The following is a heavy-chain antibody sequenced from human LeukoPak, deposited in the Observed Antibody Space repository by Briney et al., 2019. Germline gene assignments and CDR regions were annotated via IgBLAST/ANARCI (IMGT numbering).Heavy chain of an antibody. CDR3: GRGVTMDFDY. V-gene: IGHV4-59*01. J-gene: IGHJ4*02. Sequence: SETLSLTCTVPGGSISSYYWSWIRQPPGKGLEWIGYIYYSGSTTYNPSLKSGVTTSVETAKNQFSLKRSYVTVADTAVYYCGRGVTMDFDYWGQGTLVTVSS. CDR1: GGSISSYY. D-gene: IGHD3-3*01. CDR2: IYYSGST.